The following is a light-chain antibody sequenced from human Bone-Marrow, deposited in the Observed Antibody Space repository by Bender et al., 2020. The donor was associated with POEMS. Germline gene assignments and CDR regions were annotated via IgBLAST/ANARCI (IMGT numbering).Light chain of an antibody. CDR2: EDT. V-gene: IGLV3-1*01. CDR1: SLGDKY. Sequence: SNELTQPPSVSVSPGQTARITCPGDSLGDKYVSWYHQRPGQSPVVVISEDTIRPSGIPERISGSNSGNTATLDSSGTQAMDEGDYYCQTCDGSTVVFGGGTKLTV. J-gene: IGLJ3*02. CDR3: QTCDGSTVV.